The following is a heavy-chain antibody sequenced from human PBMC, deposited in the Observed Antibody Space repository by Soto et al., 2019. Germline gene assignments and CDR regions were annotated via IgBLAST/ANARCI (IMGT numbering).Heavy chain of an antibody. J-gene: IGHJ4*02. Sequence: QVQLVQSGAEVKKPGASVKVSCKASGYTFTTFGISWVRQAPGQGLEWMGWISAYNGHTNYAQTFQGRVTMTTDTSTSTASMELRSMRSEDTAVYYCARGRTPIDYGGQGNRVTGSS. V-gene: IGHV1-18*01. CDR1: GYTFTTFG. CDR3: ARGRTPIDY. D-gene: IGHD2-15*01. CDR2: ISAYNGHT.